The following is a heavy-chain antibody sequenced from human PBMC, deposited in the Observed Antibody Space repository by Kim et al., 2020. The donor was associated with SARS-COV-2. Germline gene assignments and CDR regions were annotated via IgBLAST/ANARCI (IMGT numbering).Heavy chain of an antibody. D-gene: IGHD3-10*01. V-gene: IGHV1-69*13. CDR1: GGTLSNYA. CDR3: ARIRSYSGSGSYYRYFDY. Sequence: SVKVSCKASGGTLSNYAISWVRQAPGQGLEWMGGIIPLFGTTNYAQKFEGRVTITADESTTTAYMELSSLRSEDTAVYYCARIRSYSGSGSYYRYFDYWGQGTLVTVSS. CDR2: IIPLFGTT. J-gene: IGHJ4*02.